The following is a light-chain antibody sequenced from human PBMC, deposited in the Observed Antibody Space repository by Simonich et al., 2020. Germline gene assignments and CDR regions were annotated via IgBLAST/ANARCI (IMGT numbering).Light chain of an antibody. J-gene: IGKJ5*01. CDR3: QQYYSTPIT. CDR2: WAS. V-gene: IGKV4-1*01. CDR1: QSVLYSSNNKNY. Sequence: DIVMTQSPDSLAGSLGERATINCKSSQSVLYSSNNKNYLAWYQQKPGKPPKLLIYWASTRESGVPDRFSGSGSGTDFTLTISSLQAEDVAVYYCQQYYSTPITFGQGTRLEIK.